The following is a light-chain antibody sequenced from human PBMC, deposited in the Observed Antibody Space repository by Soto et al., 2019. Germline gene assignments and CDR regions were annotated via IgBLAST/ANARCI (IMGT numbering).Light chain of an antibody. CDR1: QTVNNNY. CDR2: GAS. CDR3: HQLNNYPLT. V-gene: IGKV3-20*01. Sequence: EIVLTQSPGTLSLSPGERAILSCRASQTVNNNYLAWCQQKPGQAPRIIIYGASSRATGIPDRFSGSGSGTDFTLTISSLQPEEFATDYCHQLNNYPLTFGGGTKVDIK. J-gene: IGKJ4*01.